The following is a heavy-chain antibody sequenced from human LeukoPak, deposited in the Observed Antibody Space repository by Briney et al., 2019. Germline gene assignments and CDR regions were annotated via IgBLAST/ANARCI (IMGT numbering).Heavy chain of an antibody. CDR1: GGSFSGYY. V-gene: IGHV4-34*01. CDR3: ARDREVGATGYYFDY. J-gene: IGHJ4*02. CDR2: INHSGST. D-gene: IGHD1-26*01. Sequence: SETLSLTCAVYGGSFSGYYWSWIRQPPGKGLEWIGEINHSGSTNYNPSLKSRVTISVDTSKNQFSLRLSSVTAADTAVYYCARDREVGATGYYFDYWGQGTLVTVSS.